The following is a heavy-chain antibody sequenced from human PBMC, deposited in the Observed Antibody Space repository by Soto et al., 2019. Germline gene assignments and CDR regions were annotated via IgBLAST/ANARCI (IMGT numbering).Heavy chain of an antibody. Sequence: EVQLVESGGGLVKPGGSLRLSCAASGFTFSNAWMSWVRQAPGKGLEWVGRIKSKTDGGTTDYAAPVKGRFTISRDDSNNTLYLQMNSLKTEDTAVYYCPTGVRSITFFDYWGQGTLVTVSS. D-gene: IGHD3-16*01. CDR3: PTGVRSITFFDY. J-gene: IGHJ4*02. CDR2: IKSKTDGGTT. CDR1: GFTFSNAW. V-gene: IGHV3-15*01.